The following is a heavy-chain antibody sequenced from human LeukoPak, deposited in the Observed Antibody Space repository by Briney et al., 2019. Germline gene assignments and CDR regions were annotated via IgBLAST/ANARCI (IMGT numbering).Heavy chain of an antibody. J-gene: IGHJ4*02. CDR3: ARGGAYYDFSY. CDR2: ISSSASTI. CDR1: GFTFSIFE. Sequence: PGGSLRLSCAASGFTFSIFEMNWVRQAPGKGLEWVSYISSSASTIYYANSVKARFTISRDNAKKSLYLQMNSLRAEDTAVYYCARGGAYYDFSYWGQGSLVTVSS. V-gene: IGHV3-48*03. D-gene: IGHD3-3*01.